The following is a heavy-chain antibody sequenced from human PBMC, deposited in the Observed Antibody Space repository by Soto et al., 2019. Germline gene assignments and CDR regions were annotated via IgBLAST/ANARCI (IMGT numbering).Heavy chain of an antibody. Sequence: QVQFVQSGADVRKPGASVKVSCKASGYTFTNYFIHWVRQAPGQSLEWMGWISAGNGNTQYSQKFQGRVTITRDTSASTVYLELSSRTYEDTAVYYCSREDYWGPGALVTVSS. CDR1: GYTFTNYF. J-gene: IGHJ4*02. V-gene: IGHV1-3*01. CDR2: ISAGNGNT. CDR3: SREDY.